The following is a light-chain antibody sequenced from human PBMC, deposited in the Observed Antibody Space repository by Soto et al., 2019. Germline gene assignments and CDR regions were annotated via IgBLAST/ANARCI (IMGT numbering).Light chain of an antibody. CDR2: GAS. J-gene: IGKJ4*02. CDR1: QSLSKS. V-gene: IGKV3-11*01. CDR3: QQRNSCPLT. Sequence: EIDLTKALASLSSSPGEGAPLSCRASQSLSKSLAWYQQKPGQAPRLLIDGASNRDTGIPARFSGSGSGTDFTLTISSLEPDDFAVYFCQQRNSCPLTFGGGTKVDI.